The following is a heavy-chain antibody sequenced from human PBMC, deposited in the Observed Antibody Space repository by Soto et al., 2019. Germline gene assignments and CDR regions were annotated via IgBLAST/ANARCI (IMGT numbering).Heavy chain of an antibody. CDR2: ISNDDI. CDR1: GFTFSPYG. CDR3: ARDKDGAFDY. J-gene: IGHJ4*02. D-gene: IGHD3-10*01. V-gene: IGHV3-48*01. Sequence: EVQLVESGGGLVQPGGSLRLSCPASGFTFSPYGLNWVRQAPGKGLEWISYISNDDISYADSVKGRFTISRDNAGGSVFLQMNSLRAEDTAVYYCARDKDGAFDYWGQGTLVTVSS.